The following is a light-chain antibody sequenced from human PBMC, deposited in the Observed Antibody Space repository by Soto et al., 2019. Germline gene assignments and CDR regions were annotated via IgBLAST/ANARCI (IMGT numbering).Light chain of an antibody. CDR3: SSYGGRNNLV. Sequence: QSVLTQFPSASGSPGQSVTISCTGTSSDVGGYNYVSWYQQHPGKAPKLMIYDVNKRPSGVPDRFSGSKSGNTASLTVSGLQAEDEADYYCSSYGGRNNLVFGGGTQLTVL. CDR2: DVN. CDR1: SSDVGGYNY. J-gene: IGLJ2*01. V-gene: IGLV2-8*01.